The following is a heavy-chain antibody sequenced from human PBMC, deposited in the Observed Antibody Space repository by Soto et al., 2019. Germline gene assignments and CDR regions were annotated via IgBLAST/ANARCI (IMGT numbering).Heavy chain of an antibody. Sequence: GGSLRLSCAASGFTFSSYDMHWVRQATGKGLEWVSAIGTAGDTYYPGSVKGRFTISRENAKNSLYLQMNSLRAEDTAVYYCARVPAAISNYYGMDVWGQGTTVTVSS. CDR1: GFTFSSYD. CDR3: ARVPAAISNYYGMDV. CDR2: IGTAGDT. V-gene: IGHV3-13*01. J-gene: IGHJ6*02. D-gene: IGHD2-2*01.